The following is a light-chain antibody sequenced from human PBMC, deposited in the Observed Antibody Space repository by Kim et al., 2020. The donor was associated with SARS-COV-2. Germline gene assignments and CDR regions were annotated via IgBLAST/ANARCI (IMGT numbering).Light chain of an antibody. CDR2: DDS. V-gene: IGLV2-14*03. Sequence: QSPNLSCAGTSSDIGANNFVTRYQQHPGNAPKLLIYDDSDRPSGVSDRFSCSKSGNTASLTIFGLQAEVEADYYCFSYTSSSTLVFGGGTQLTVL. CDR1: SSDIGANNF. CDR3: FSYTSSSTLV. J-gene: IGLJ2*01.